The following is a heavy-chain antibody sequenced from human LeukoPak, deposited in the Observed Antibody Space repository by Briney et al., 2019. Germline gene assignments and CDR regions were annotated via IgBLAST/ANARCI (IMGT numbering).Heavy chain of an antibody. D-gene: IGHD2-15*01. J-gene: IGHJ1*01. Sequence: ASVKVSCKASGYTFTGYYMHWVRQAPGQGLEWVGWINPNSGGTNYAQKFQGRVTMTRDTSISTAYMELSRLRSDDTAVYYCARGPGGRYCSGGSCYSRSGYFQHWGQGTLVTVSS. CDR2: INPNSGGT. CDR3: ARGPGGRYCSGGSCYSRSGYFQH. CDR1: GYTFTGYY. V-gene: IGHV1-2*02.